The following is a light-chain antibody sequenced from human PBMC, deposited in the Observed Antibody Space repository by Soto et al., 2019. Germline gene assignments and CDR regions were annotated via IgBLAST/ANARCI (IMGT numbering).Light chain of an antibody. CDR2: DAS. V-gene: IGKV3-11*01. CDR3: QQRSNWTPLT. CDR1: QSVSSY. J-gene: IGKJ4*01. Sequence: EIVLTQSPATLSLSPGERATLSCRASQSVSSYLAWYQQKPGQAPRLLIYDASNRATGIPARFSGSGSGTDFTITISSLETEDFAVYYCQQRSNWTPLTFGGGKKVEIK.